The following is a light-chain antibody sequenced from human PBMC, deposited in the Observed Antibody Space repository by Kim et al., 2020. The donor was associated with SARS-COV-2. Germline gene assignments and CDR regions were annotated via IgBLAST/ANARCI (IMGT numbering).Light chain of an antibody. V-gene: IGLV2-23*01. CDR3: CSYAGSSTYV. Sequence: GQSITISGTGTSSDVGSYNLVSWYQQHPGKAPKLMIYEGSKRPSGVSNRFSGSKSGNTASLTISGLQAEDEADYYCCSYAGSSTYVFGTGTKVTVL. J-gene: IGLJ1*01. CDR1: SSDVGSYNL. CDR2: EGS.